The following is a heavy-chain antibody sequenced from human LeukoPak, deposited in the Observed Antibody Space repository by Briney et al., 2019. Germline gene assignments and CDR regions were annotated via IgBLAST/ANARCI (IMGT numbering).Heavy chain of an antibody. CDR2: IYYSGST. Sequence: SQTLSLTCTVSGGSVSSGSYYWSWIRQPPGKGLEWIGYIYYSGSTNYNPSFKSRVTISVDTSKNQFSLKLSSVTAADTAVYYCARDTSLIQPYYYYGMDVWGQGTTVTVSS. V-gene: IGHV4-61*01. CDR3: ARDTSLIQPYYYYGMDV. D-gene: IGHD5-18*01. CDR1: GGSVSSGSYY. J-gene: IGHJ6*02.